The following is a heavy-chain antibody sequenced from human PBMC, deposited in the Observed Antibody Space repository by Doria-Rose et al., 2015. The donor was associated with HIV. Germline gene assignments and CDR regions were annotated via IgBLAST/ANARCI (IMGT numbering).Heavy chain of an antibody. J-gene: IGHJ5*01. CDR2: ITVYNGHT. D-gene: IGHD3-22*01. CDR3: AGKPRFYXDTSAWFEF. Sequence: QVQLVQSGAEVKKPGASVRVSCKASGYTFTNYGLAWVRQAPGQGLEWMGWITVYNGHTSYAQKYHDRVTMTTDTSTRTAYLEVRNLGSDDTAVYYCAGKPRFYXDTSAWFEFWGQGTLVTVSS. V-gene: IGHV1-18*01. CDR1: GYTFTNYG.